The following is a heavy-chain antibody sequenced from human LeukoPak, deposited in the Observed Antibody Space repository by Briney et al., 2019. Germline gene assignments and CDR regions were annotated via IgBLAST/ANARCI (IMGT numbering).Heavy chain of an antibody. CDR1: GFTFSSYA. V-gene: IGHV3-23*01. J-gene: IGHJ4*02. CDR2: ISGSGGST. D-gene: IGHD3-10*01. Sequence: GGSLRLSCAASGFTFSSYAMSWVRQAPGKGLEWVSAISGSGGSTYYADSVKGRFTISRDSSKNTLYLQMNSLRAEDTAVYCCAKTQSITMVRGVQGYWGQGTLVTVSA. CDR3: AKTQSITMVRGVQGY.